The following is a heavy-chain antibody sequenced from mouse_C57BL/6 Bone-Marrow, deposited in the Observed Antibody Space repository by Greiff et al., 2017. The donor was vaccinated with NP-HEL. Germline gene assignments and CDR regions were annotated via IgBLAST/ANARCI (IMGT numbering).Heavy chain of an antibody. CDR1: GFNIKDDY. CDR2: IDPENGDT. Sequence: EVQLQQSGAELVRPGASVKLSCTASGFNIKDDYMHWVKQRPEQGLEWIGWIDPENGDTEYASKFQGKATITADTSSNTAYLQLSSLTSEDTAVYYCTTLGTYWYVDVWGTGTTVTVSS. D-gene: IGHD4-1*01. CDR3: TTLGTYWYVDV. V-gene: IGHV14-4*01. J-gene: IGHJ1*03.